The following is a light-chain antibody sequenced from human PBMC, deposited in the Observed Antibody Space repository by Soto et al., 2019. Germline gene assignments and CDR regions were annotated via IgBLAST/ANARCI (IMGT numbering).Light chain of an antibody. V-gene: IGLV1-36*01. CDR1: SSNIGNNA. CDR3: AAWDDSLNGPL. CDR2: YDD. J-gene: IGLJ2*01. Sequence: QSLLTQPPSVSEAPRQRVTISCSGSSSNIGNNAVNWYQQLPGKAPKLLIYYDDLLPSGVSDRFSASKSGTSASLAISGLHSEDEADYYCAAWDDSLNGPLFGGGTKLTVL.